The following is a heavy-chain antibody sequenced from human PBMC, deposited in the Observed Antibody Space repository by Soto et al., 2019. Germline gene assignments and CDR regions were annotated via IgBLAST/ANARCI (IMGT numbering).Heavy chain of an antibody. CDR2: ITSSGSDT. CDR1: GLTFSDYY. CDR3: ARELDGIDV. J-gene: IGHJ6*02. Sequence: QVQLVESGGGLVKPGGSLRLSCAASGLTFSDYYRSWIRQAPGKGLEWVSYITSSGSDTKYADSVQGRFTISRDNAKNSLYLQMNSLRVEDTAIYYCARELDGIDVWGQGTTVTVSS. V-gene: IGHV3-11*05.